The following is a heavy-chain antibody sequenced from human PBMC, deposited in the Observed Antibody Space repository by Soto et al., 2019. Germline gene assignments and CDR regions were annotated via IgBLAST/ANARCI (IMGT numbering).Heavy chain of an antibody. D-gene: IGHD5-18*01. CDR1: GVSISTYY. V-gene: IGHV4-59*08. CDR3: ARGYSYDQRFDY. CDR2: IYYTGNT. Sequence: PSETLSLTCTVSGVSISTYYWSWIRQPPGKGLEWIGSIYYTGNTNYSPSLKSRVTISVDTSKNQFSLKLSSVTAADTAVYYCARGYSYDQRFDYWGQGTLVTVSS. J-gene: IGHJ4*02.